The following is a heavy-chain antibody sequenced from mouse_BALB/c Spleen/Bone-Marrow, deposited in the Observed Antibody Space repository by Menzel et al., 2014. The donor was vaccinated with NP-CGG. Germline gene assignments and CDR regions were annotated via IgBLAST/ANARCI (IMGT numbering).Heavy chain of an antibody. CDR2: INPSNGRI. CDR3: ARKYYGSSYVWYFDV. J-gene: IGHJ1*01. V-gene: IGHV1S81*02. Sequence: QVQLQQSRAELVKPGASVKLSCKAYGYTFTSYWMQWVKQRPGQGLEWIGEINPSNGRINYNEKCKSKATLTVDKSSSTAYMQLSSLTSEDSAVYYCARKYYGSSYVWYFDVWGAGTTVTVSS. D-gene: IGHD1-1*01. CDR1: GYTFTSYW.